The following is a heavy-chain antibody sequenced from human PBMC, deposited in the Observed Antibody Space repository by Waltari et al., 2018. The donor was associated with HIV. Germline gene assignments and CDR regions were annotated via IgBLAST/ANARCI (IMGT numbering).Heavy chain of an antibody. V-gene: IGHV3-33*01. CDR3: TTGRSSVVAAPPVQ. CDR2: IWSDRKTR. J-gene: IGHJ4*01. Sequence: VHLAESGGGVVQPGKSVRLSCATSGFNFSDFVIHWVRQAPEKGLEWVAVIWSDRKTRFYGDSIKGRFSVSRDNSNNTSSLQINRVTLADTAVYYCTTGRSSVVAAPPVQWGQGT. D-gene: IGHD6-19*01. CDR1: GFNFSDFV.